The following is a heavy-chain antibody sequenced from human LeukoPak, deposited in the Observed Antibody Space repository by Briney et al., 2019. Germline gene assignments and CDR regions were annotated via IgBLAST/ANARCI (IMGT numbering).Heavy chain of an antibody. D-gene: IGHD5-12*01. Sequence: SQTLSLTCAISGDSVSSNSATWNWIRQSPSRGLEWLGRTYYRSKWDNDYAVSVRSRMTIKPDTSKNQFSLQLNSVTPDDTSVYYCVRECEGCGWPFDYWGQGTLVTVSS. J-gene: IGHJ4*02. CDR2: TYYRSKWDN. V-gene: IGHV6-1*01. CDR1: GDSVSSNSAT. CDR3: VRECEGCGWPFDY.